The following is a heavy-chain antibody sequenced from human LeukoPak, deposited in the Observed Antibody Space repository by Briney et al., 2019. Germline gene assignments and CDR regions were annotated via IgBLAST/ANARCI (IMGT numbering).Heavy chain of an antibody. CDR3: ASEVAIIPAAIPSKDDAFDL. D-gene: IGHD2-2*01. J-gene: IGHJ3*01. CDR1: GFTFRTNA. Sequence: GGSLRLSCAASGFTFRTNAMHWVRQAPGKGLEWVALIYYDGSKKFYADSVKGRFTISRDNSKSTLYLQMNSLRTEDTAVYYCASEVAIIPAAIPSKDDAFDLWGQGTLVTVSS. V-gene: IGHV3-33*01. CDR2: IYYDGSKK.